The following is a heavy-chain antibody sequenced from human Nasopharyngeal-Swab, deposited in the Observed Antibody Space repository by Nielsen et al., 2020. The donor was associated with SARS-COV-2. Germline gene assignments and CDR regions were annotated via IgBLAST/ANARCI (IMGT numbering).Heavy chain of an antibody. V-gene: IGHV3-21*01. CDR1: GFTFSTYN. J-gene: IGHJ6*02. Sequence: GESLKISCAASGFTFSTYNMNWVRQVPGKGLEWISSISSSSTYIYYADSVKGRFTISRDSAKNSLYLQMNSLRAEDTAVYYCARDGLDYDFWSAYFMDVWGQGTTVTVSS. D-gene: IGHD3-3*01. CDR2: ISSSSTYI. CDR3: ARDGLDYDFWSAYFMDV.